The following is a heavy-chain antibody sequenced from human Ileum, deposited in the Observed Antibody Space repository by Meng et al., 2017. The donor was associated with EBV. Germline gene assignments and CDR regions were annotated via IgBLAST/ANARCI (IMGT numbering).Heavy chain of an antibody. J-gene: IGHJ4*02. CDR3: ARSSPIVRGLDY. Sequence: QVQVQESGPGLVKPSGTLYLTCAVSGDSVSGSDWWSWVRQPPGKGLEWIGEVYHDGATNYHPSLKSRVTISLDKSKNEVNLHLNSLTAADTAVYFCARSSPIVRGLDYWGQGTLVTVSS. D-gene: IGHD3-10*01. V-gene: IGHV4-4*02. CDR1: GDSVSGSDW. CDR2: VYHDGAT.